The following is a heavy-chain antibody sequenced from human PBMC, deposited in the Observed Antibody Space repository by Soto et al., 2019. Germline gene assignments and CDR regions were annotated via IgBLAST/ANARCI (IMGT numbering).Heavy chain of an antibody. CDR2: IYYTGST. Sequence: QVQLQESGPGLVKTSQTLSLTCTVSGGSTGSGGYYWSWIRQHPGKGLEWIGYIYYTGSTYYSPSIKSRVSISVDTSKNQFSLKMDSVTAADTGVYYCARADYGDRGLAFDSWGPGTLVTVSS. V-gene: IGHV4-31*03. CDR3: ARADYGDRGLAFDS. D-gene: IGHD4-17*01. CDR1: GGSTGSGGYY. J-gene: IGHJ4*02.